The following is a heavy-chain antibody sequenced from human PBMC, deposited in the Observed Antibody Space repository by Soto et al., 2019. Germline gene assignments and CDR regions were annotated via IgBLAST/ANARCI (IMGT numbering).Heavy chain of an antibody. J-gene: IGHJ3*02. D-gene: IGHD3-10*01. CDR3: ARGSTYYYGSGSYYRDAFDI. Sequence: PGESLKISCKGSGYSFTSYWIGWVRQMPGKGLEWLGIIYPGDSDTRYSPSFQGQVTISADKSISTAYLQWSSLKASDTAMYYCARGSTYYYGSGSYYRDAFDIWGQGTMVTV. V-gene: IGHV5-51*01. CDR1: GYSFTSYW. CDR2: IYPGDSDT.